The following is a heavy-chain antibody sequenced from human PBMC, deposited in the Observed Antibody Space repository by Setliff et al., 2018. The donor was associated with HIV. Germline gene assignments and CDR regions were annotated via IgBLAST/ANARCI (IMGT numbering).Heavy chain of an antibody. D-gene: IGHD6-19*01. CDR3: ARDIGSVWHNWFDP. CDR2: INAGNGNT. Sequence: ASVKVSCKASGYTFTGYAMHWVRQAPGQRLEWMGWINAGNGNTKYSQKFQGRVTISRDTSASTVYMELNSLRSEDTAIYYCARDIGSVWHNWFDPWGQGTLVTVSS. CDR1: GYTFTGYA. V-gene: IGHV1-3*01. J-gene: IGHJ5*02.